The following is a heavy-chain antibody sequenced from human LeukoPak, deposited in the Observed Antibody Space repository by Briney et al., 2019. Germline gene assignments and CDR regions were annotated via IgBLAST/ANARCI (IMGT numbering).Heavy chain of an antibody. CDR1: GGTFSSYA. J-gene: IGHJ4*02. V-gene: IGHV1-69*05. CDR3: ARRHTLRITMIREYYFDY. D-gene: IGHD3-22*01. Sequence: SVKVSCKASGGTFSSYAISWVRQVPGQGLEWMGGIIPIFGTANYAQKFQGRVTITTDESTSTAYMELSSLRSEDTAVYYCARRHTLRITMIREYYFDYWGQGTLVTVSS. CDR2: IIPIFGTA.